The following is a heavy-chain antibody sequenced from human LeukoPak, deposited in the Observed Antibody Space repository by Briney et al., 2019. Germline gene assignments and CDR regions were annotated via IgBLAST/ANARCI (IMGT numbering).Heavy chain of an antibody. V-gene: IGHV1-46*01. CDR1: GYSFTNHY. CDR2: IDPSGGST. Sequence: GASVKVSCKASGYSFTNHYIHCVRQAPGQGLEWMGIIDPSGGSTSYAQKFQGRVTMTRDMSTGTVYMELSSLRSEDTAVYHCARGSSGSYLNYFDYWGQGTLVTVSS. J-gene: IGHJ4*02. D-gene: IGHD1-26*01. CDR3: ARGSSGSYLNYFDY.